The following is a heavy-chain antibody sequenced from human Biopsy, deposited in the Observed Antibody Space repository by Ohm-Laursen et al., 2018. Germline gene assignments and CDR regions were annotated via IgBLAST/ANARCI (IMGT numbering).Heavy chain of an antibody. CDR2: IREDGSEE. CDR3: ARDRYCSGGSCYPPVVAFDI. Sequence: SLRLSCAASGFTFRNYWMSWVRQAPGKGLEWVANIREDGSEEYYVGSVRGRFTISGDNAKNSLFLQMNSLRAEDTAVYYCARDRYCSGGSCYPPVVAFDIWGQGTMVTVSS. J-gene: IGHJ3*02. CDR1: GFTFRNYW. V-gene: IGHV3-7*01. D-gene: IGHD2-15*01.